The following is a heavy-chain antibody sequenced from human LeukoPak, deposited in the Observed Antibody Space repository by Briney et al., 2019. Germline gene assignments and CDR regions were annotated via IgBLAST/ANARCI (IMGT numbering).Heavy chain of an antibody. D-gene: IGHD3-10*01. Sequence: GGSLRLSCAASRFTFSSYAMSWVRQAPGKGLEWISGISASGGDTHYTDSVKGRFTISRDNAKNTLYLQMNSLRAEDTAVYYCAKDIWSSGTFLDYWGQGTLVTVSS. CDR3: AKDIWSSGTFLDY. CDR1: RFTFSSYA. V-gene: IGHV3-23*01. J-gene: IGHJ4*02. CDR2: ISASGGDT.